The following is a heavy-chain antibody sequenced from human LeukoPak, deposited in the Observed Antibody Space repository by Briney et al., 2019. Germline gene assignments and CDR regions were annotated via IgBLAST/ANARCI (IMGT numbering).Heavy chain of an antibody. D-gene: IGHD6-13*01. CDR2: IYYSGST. J-gene: IGHJ4*02. CDR1: GGSISSSSYY. CDR3: ARGAAGSYYFAY. V-gene: IGHV4-39*01. Sequence: KASETLSLTCTVSGGSISSSSYYWGWIRQPPGKGLEWIGSIYYSGSTYYNPSLKSRVTISVDTSKNQFSLKLSSVTAADTAVYYCARGAAGSYYFAYWGQGTLVTVSS.